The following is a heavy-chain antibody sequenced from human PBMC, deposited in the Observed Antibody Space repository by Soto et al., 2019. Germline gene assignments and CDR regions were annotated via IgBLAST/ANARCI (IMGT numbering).Heavy chain of an antibody. J-gene: IGHJ4*02. V-gene: IGHV3-23*01. Sequence: GGSLRLSCTASEFTFYTYAMTWVRQAPGKGLEWVSSITDTGVSTYYADSVKGRSTISRDNSRNTLYLQMNSLRTDDTAVYYCAKDTPVVMFLFDSWGRGTLVTVSS. D-gene: IGHD2-21*01. CDR1: EFTFYTYA. CDR2: ITDTGVST. CDR3: AKDTPVVMFLFDS.